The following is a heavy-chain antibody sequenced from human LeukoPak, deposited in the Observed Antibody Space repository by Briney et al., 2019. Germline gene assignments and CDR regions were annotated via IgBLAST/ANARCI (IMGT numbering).Heavy chain of an antibody. V-gene: IGHV4-59*01. CDR1: GGSISSYY. CDR3: ARVWRLQRVDSYYYGMDV. Sequence: KPSETLSLTCTVSGGSISSYYWSWIRQPPGKGLEWIGYIYYSGSTNYNPSLKSRVTISVDTSKNQFSLKLSSVTAADTAVYYCARVWRLQRVDSYYYGMDVWGQGTTVTVSS. CDR2: IYYSGST. J-gene: IGHJ6*02. D-gene: IGHD2-21*01.